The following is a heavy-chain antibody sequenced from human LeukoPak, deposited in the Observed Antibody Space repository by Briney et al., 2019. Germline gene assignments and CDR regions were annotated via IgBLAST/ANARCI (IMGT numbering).Heavy chain of an antibody. D-gene: IGHD2-15*01. CDR2: IYYSGST. Sequence: SETLSLTCTVSGGSISSYYWSWIRQPPGKGLEWIGYIYYSGSTNYNPSLKSRVTISVDTSKNQFSLKLSSVTAADTAVYYCARWAPGYRSGGSCSVWFDPWGQGTLVTVSS. J-gene: IGHJ5*02. CDR1: GGSISSYY. CDR3: ARWAPGYRSGGSCSVWFDP. V-gene: IGHV4-59*12.